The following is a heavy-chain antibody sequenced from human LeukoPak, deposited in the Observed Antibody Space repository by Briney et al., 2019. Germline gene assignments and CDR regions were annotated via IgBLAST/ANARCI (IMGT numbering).Heavy chain of an antibody. CDR1: GFTFSNYG. D-gene: IGHD3-10*01. CDR2: IRYDGSNK. J-gene: IGHJ4*02. Sequence: GGSLRLSCAASGFTFSNYGRHWVRQAPGKGLEWVAFIRYDGSNKYYADSVKGRFTISRGNSKNTLYLQMNSLRAEDTAVYYCAKEPTGSYYNLFDYWGQGTLVTVSS. CDR3: AKEPTGSYYNLFDY. V-gene: IGHV3-30*02.